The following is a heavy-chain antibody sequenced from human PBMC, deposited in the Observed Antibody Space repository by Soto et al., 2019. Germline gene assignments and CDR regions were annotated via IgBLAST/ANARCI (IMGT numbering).Heavy chain of an antibody. CDR3: AKDMGGGSYLEGYFDY. J-gene: IGHJ4*02. Sequence: QVQLVESGGGVVQPGRSLRLSCAASGFTFSSYGMHWVRQAPGKGLEWVAVISYDGSNKYYADSVKGRFTISRDNSKKTLYLQMNSLRAEDTAVYYCAKDMGGGSYLEGYFDYWGQGTLVTVSS. D-gene: IGHD1-26*01. CDR2: ISYDGSNK. V-gene: IGHV3-30*18. CDR1: GFTFSSYG.